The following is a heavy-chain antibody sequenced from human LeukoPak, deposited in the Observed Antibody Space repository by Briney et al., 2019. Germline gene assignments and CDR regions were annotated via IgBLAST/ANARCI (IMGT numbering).Heavy chain of an antibody. J-gene: IGHJ4*02. CDR1: GFTFSSYS. CDR2: ISYDGSNK. V-gene: IGHV3-30-3*01. CDR3: ARDRSIAAAAQYYLDY. Sequence: GGSLRLSCAASGFTFSSYSMHWVRQAPGKGLEWVAVISYDGSNKYYADSVKGRFTISRGNSKNTLYLQMNSLRAEDTAVYYCARDRSIAAAAQYYLDYWGQGTLVTVSS. D-gene: IGHD6-13*01.